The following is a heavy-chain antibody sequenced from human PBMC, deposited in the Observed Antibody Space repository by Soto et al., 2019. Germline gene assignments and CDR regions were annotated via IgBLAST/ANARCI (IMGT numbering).Heavy chain of an antibody. D-gene: IGHD3-3*01. CDR3: ARHVAGGGSKEWLLYYYMDV. V-gene: IGHV5-51*01. Sequence: GESLKISCNGSGYSFTSYWIGWVRQMPGKGLEWMGIIYPGDSDTRYSPSFQGQVTISADKSISTAYLQWSSLKASDTAMYYCARHVAGGGSKEWLLYYYMDVWGKGTTVTVSS. CDR1: GYSFTSYW. CDR2: IYPGDSDT. J-gene: IGHJ6*03.